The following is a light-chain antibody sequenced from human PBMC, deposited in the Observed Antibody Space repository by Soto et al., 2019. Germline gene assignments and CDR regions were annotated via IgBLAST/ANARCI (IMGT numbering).Light chain of an antibody. V-gene: IGKV3-20*01. J-gene: IGKJ1*01. CDR2: GAS. CDR3: QHHSSSRWT. CDR1: QSVSSIY. Sequence: EIVLTLSPGPLSLSLWQSATPSCRARQSVSSIYLAWCQQKPGQAPSLLIYGASSRATGIPDRFSGSGSGTDFTLTISRLEPEDFAVYYCQHHSSSRWTFGQGTRVEI.